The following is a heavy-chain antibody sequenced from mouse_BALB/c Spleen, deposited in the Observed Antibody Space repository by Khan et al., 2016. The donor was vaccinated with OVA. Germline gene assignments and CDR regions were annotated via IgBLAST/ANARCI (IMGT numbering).Heavy chain of an antibody. V-gene: IGHV5-17*02. D-gene: IGHD1-1*01. CDR2: ISGDSSTI. J-gene: IGHJ2*01. CDR1: GFTFSSYG. CDR3: ATSYCYGYYFDY. Sequence: EVQLVESGGGLVQPGGSRKLSCAASGFTFSSYGMHWVRQAPEKGLEWVAYISGDSSTIYYADTVKGRFTISRENPKNTLFLQMTSLMSEDTAMYYCATSYCYGYYFDYWGPGTTLTVSS.